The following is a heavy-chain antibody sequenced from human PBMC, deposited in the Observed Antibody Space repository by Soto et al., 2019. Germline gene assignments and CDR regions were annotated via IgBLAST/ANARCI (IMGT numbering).Heavy chain of an antibody. CDR1: GFTFSSYG. Sequence: PGGSLRLSCAASGFTFSSYGMHWVRQAPGKGLEWVAVIWYDGSNKYYADSVKGRFTISRDNSKNTLYLQMNSLRAEDTAVYYCARENWELRRKGLGYWGQGTLVTVSS. V-gene: IGHV3-33*01. D-gene: IGHD1-26*01. J-gene: IGHJ4*02. CDR3: ARENWELRRKGLGY. CDR2: IWYDGSNK.